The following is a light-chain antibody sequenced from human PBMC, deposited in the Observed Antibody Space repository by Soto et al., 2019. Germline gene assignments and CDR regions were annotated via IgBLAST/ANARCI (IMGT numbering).Light chain of an antibody. J-gene: IGKJ1*01. CDR1: QSVLYSSNNKNY. V-gene: IGKV4-1*01. CDR3: QQYRA. CDR2: WAS. Sequence: DIVMTQSPDSLAVSLGERATINCKSSQSVLYSSNNKNYLAWYQQKPGQPPKLLIYWASTRESGVPDRFSGSGSGTDFTLTISSLQAEDVAVYYCQQYRAFDQGTKVEIK.